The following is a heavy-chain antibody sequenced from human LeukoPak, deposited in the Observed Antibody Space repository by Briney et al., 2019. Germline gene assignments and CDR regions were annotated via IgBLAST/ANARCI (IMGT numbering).Heavy chain of an antibody. Sequence: SETLSLTCTVSGGSISSYYWSWIRQPPGKGLEWIGYIYYSGSTNYNPSLKSRVTISVDTSKNQFSLKLSSVTAADTAVYYCVRHFDSSGPPFDYWGQGTLVTVSS. CDR1: GGSISSYY. CDR2: IYYSGST. CDR3: VRHFDSSGPPFDY. D-gene: IGHD3-22*01. J-gene: IGHJ4*02. V-gene: IGHV4-59*08.